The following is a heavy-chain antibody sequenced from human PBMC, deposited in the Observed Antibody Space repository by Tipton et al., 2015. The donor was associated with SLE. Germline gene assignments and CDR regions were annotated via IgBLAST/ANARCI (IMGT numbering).Heavy chain of an antibody. Sequence: TLSLTCTVSGGSISNSDYFWGWVRQSPEKGLEWIGIIHYSGTTYYNPSLKSRVTISVDTSKNQFSLKVNSLTAADTAVYYCARANSGYWGQGTLVTVSS. CDR2: IHYSGTT. V-gene: IGHV4-39*07. CDR1: GGSISNSDYF. CDR3: ARANSGY. D-gene: IGHD1-26*01. J-gene: IGHJ4*02.